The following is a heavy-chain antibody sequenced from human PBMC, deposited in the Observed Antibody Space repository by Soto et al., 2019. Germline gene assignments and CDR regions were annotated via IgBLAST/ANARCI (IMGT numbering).Heavy chain of an antibody. CDR2: INPSGGST. CDR3: ARVPKTGRNYYYYGMDV. J-gene: IGHJ6*02. D-gene: IGHD7-27*01. V-gene: IGHV1-46*01. Sequence: ASVKVSCKASGYTFTSYYMHWVRQAPGQGLEWMGIINPSGGSTSYAQKFQGRVTMTRDTSTSTVYMELSSLRSEDTAVYYCARVPKTGRNYYYYGMDVWGQGTTVTVYS. CDR1: GYTFTSYY.